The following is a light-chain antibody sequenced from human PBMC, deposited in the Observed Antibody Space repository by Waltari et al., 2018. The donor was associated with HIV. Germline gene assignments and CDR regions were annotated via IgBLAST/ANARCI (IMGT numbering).Light chain of an antibody. Sequence: SSELTQDPSVSVALGQTVRITCQGDSLRSSYASWYQQKSGQAPVVVFFGRNNRPSGIPDRFSGSSSGNTASLTITGAQAEDEADYYCHSRDSSGYHVVFGGGTKVTVL. V-gene: IGLV3-19*01. J-gene: IGLJ2*01. CDR2: GRN. CDR3: HSRDSSGYHVV. CDR1: SLRSSY.